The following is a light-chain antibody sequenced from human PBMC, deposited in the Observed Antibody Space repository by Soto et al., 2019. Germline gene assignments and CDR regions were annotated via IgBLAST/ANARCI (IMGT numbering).Light chain of an antibody. CDR1: NSNIGVNS. V-gene: IGLV1-44*01. CDR2: SNN. CDR3: AVWDDSLNGPV. Sequence: QAVVTQTPSASGTPGQRVTISCSGTNSNIGVNSVSWYQQLPGTAPKLLIFSNNQRPSGVPDRFSGSKSGTSASLAISGLQSEDEADYYCAVWDDSLNGPVFGGGTKVTVL. J-gene: IGLJ2*01.